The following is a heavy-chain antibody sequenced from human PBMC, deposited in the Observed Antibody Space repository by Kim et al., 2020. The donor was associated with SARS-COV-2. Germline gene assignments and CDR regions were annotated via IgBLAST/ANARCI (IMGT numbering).Heavy chain of an antibody. Sequence: ASVKVSCKASGYTFTSYGISWVRQAPGQGLEWMGWISAYNGNTNYAQKLQGRVTMTTDTSTSTAYMELRSLRSDDTAVYYCTRDWAPWYEILTGSNHRIDYCGQGTLVTFSS. CDR1: GYTFTSYG. CDR2: ISAYNGNT. V-gene: IGHV1-18*04. CDR3: TRDWAPWYEILTGSNHRIDY. J-gene: IGHJ4*02. D-gene: IGHD3-9*01.